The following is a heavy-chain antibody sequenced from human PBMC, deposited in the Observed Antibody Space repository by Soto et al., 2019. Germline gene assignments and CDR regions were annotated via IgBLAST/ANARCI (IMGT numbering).Heavy chain of an antibody. CDR2: IIPIFGTA. J-gene: IGHJ6*02. CDR3: ARRSSPQYCGGDCYPGIYYSYGMDV. Sequence: QVQLVQSGAEVKKPGSSVKVSCTASGGTFSSYAISWVRQAPGQGLEWMGGIIPIFGTANYAQKFQGRVTITADESTSTAYMELSSLRSEDTAVDYCARRSSPQYCGGDCYPGIYYSYGMDVWGQGPTVTVSS. CDR1: GGTFSSYA. V-gene: IGHV1-69*01. D-gene: IGHD2-21*02.